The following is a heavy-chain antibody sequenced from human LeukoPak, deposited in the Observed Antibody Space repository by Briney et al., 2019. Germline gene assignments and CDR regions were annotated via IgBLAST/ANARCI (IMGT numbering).Heavy chain of an antibody. CDR3: ARVSYYDFWSGYYSAGGRYFDY. D-gene: IGHD3-3*01. J-gene: IGHJ4*02. V-gene: IGHV3-7*03. CDR2: IKQDGSEK. CDR1: GFTFSSYW. Sequence: GGSLRLSCAASGFTFSSYWMSWVRQAPGKGLEWVANIKQDGSEKYYVDSVKGRFTISRDNAKNSLYLQVNSLRAEDTAVYYCARVSYYDFWSGYYSAGGRYFDYWGQGTLVTVSS.